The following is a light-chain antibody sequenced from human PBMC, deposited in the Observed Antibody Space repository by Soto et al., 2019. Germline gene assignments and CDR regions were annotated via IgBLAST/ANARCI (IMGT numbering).Light chain of an antibody. CDR2: GAS. CDR3: QQYGTSPLT. J-gene: IGKJ4*01. CDR1: QSVSSSY. V-gene: IGKV3-20*01. Sequence: EILLTQSPGNLSLSPGERATLSCRASQSVSSSYLAWYQQKPGQAPRFLIYGASSRATGIPDRFSGSGSGTDFTLTISRLEPEDFAVYYCQQYGTSPLTFGGGTKVEIK.